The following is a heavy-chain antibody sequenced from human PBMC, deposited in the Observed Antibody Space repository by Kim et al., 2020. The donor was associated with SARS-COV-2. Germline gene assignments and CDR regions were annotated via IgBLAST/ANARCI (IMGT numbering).Heavy chain of an antibody. CDR2: ISSSGSTI. J-gene: IGHJ5*02. D-gene: IGHD3-10*01. V-gene: IGHV3-11*04. Sequence: GGSLRLSCAASGFTFSDYYMSWIRQAPGKGLEWVSYISSSGSTIYYADSVKGRFTISRDNAKNSLYLQMNSLRAEDTAVYYCARVNDYGSGSYYLSWFDPWGQGTLVTVSS. CDR1: GFTFSDYY. CDR3: ARVNDYGSGSYYLSWFDP.